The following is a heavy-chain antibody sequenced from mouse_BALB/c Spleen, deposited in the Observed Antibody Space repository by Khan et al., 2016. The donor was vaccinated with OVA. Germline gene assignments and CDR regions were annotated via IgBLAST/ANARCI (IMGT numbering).Heavy chain of an antibody. Sequence: VQLQQSGPVLARPGASVKMSCKASGYTFTSYWMHWVKQRPGQGLEWIGDIYPGNTDTNYNQKFKGKAKLTAVTSTSTAYMELSSLTNEDSAVYYCTRRNWDGAWFAYWGQGTLVTVSA. V-gene: IGHV1-5*01. CDR2: IYPGNTDT. D-gene: IGHD4-1*01. J-gene: IGHJ3*01. CDR1: GYTFTSYW. CDR3: TRRNWDGAWFAY.